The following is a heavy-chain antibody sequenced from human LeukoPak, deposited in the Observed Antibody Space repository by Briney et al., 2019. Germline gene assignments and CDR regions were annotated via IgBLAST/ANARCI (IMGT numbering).Heavy chain of an antibody. J-gene: IGHJ4*02. CDR1: GASVSTRSYF. CDR3: ARQGDGYCTSTNCLFSFDN. D-gene: IGHD2-2*03. V-gene: IGHV4-39*01. Sequence: SETLSLTCSVSGASVSTRSYFWAWLRQAPGRGLQWIASIYYSGNTYYNPSLKSRVIISEDTSKNQFSLHLISVTAADTAVYYCARQGDGYCTSTNCLFSFDNWGQGALVTVSS. CDR2: IYYSGNT.